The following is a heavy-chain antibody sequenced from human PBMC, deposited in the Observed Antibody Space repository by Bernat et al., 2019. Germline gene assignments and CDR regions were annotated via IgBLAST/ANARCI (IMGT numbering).Heavy chain of an antibody. Sequence: QVQLVESGGGVVQPGRSLRLSCAASGFTFSSYGMHWVRQAPGKGLEWVAVISYDGSNKYYADSVKGRFTISRDNSKITLYLQMNSLRAEDTAVYYCAKDAGYSGYDWSDYWGQGTLVTVSS. CDR2: ISYDGSNK. J-gene: IGHJ4*02. CDR3: AKDAGYSGYDWSDY. D-gene: IGHD5-12*01. V-gene: IGHV3-30*18. CDR1: GFTFSSYG.